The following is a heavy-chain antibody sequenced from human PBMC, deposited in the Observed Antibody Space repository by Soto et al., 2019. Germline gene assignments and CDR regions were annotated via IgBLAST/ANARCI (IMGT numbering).Heavy chain of an antibody. D-gene: IGHD6-6*01. CDR1: GFTFSSYG. CDR3: ARDLGSIAPFDI. CDR2: IWYDGSNK. Sequence: QVQLVESGGGVVQPGRSLRLSCAASGFTFSSYGMHWVRQAPGKGLEWVAVIWYDGSNKYYADSVKGRFTISRDNSKNTLYLQMNSLRAEDTAVYYCARDLGSIAPFDIWGQGTMVTVSS. J-gene: IGHJ3*02. V-gene: IGHV3-33*01.